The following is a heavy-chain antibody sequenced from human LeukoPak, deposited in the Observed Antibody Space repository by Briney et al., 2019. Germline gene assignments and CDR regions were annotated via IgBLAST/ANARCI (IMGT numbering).Heavy chain of an antibody. J-gene: IGHJ2*01. V-gene: IGHV4-38-2*02. CDR2: VYYRGNT. D-gene: IGHD1-14*01. Sequence: SETLSLTCTVSGYSISSGYYWGWIRQPPGKGLEWIGNVYYRGNTYYNPSLKSRVTISVDTSKNQFSLKLSSVNAADTAVYYCARHRYLWPNYWYFDLWGRGTLVTVSS. CDR3: ARHRYLWPNYWYFDL. CDR1: GYSISSGYY.